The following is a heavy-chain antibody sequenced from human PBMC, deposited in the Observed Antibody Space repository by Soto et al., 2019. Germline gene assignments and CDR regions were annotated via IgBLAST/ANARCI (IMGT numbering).Heavy chain of an antibody. V-gene: IGHV4-59*01. D-gene: IGHD6-13*01. CDR2: IYYSGST. CDR3: ARWSIAAAGYFDN. CDR1: GGSISNYY. Sequence: SETLSLTCTVSGGSISNYYWSWIRQPPGKGLEWIGYIYYSGSTNYNPSLKSRVTMSVDTSRNQFSLKLSSVTAADTAVYHCARWSIAAAGYFDNWGQGALVTVSS. J-gene: IGHJ4*02.